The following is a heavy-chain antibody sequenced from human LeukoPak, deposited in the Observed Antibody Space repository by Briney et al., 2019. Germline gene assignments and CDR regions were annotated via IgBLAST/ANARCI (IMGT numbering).Heavy chain of an antibody. D-gene: IGHD6-13*01. CDR2: IRFDGNNK. J-gene: IGHJ3*01. Sequence: GGSLRLSCAASGFSFSSYGMHWVRQAPGKGLEWVAIIRFDGNNKYYADSVKGRFTISRDNPKNTLYLQMNSLRAEDTAVYYCAKDRGYQLQTNDAYDVWGQGTMVTVSS. V-gene: IGHV3-30*02. CDR1: GFSFSSYG. CDR3: AKDRGYQLQTNDAYDV.